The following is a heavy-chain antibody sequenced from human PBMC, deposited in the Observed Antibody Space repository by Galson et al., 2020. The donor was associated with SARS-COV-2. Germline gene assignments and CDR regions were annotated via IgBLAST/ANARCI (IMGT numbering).Heavy chain of an antibody. CDR3: ARESRDTQTLPH. CDR2: IYYSGST. D-gene: IGHD5-18*01. Sequence: SETLSLTCTVSGGSISSSSYYWGWIRQPPGKGLEWIGSIYYSGSTYYNPSLKSRVTISVDTSKNQFSLKLSSVTAADTAVYYCARESRDTQTLPHWGQGTLVTVSS. V-gene: IGHV4-39*07. CDR1: GGSISSSSYY. J-gene: IGHJ4*02.